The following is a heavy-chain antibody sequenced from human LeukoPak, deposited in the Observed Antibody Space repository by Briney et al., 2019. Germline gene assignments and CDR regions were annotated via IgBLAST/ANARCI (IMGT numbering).Heavy chain of an antibody. CDR3: ARGSSGYSYG. J-gene: IGHJ4*02. CDR2: ISYSGST. Sequence: SGTLSLTCTVSGGSIGSYYWSWIRQPPGKGLEWIGYISYSGSTNYNPSLKSRVTISVDTSKNQFSLKLSSVTAADTAVYYCARGSSGYSYGWGQGTLVTVSS. V-gene: IGHV4-59*01. D-gene: IGHD5-18*01. CDR1: GGSIGSYY.